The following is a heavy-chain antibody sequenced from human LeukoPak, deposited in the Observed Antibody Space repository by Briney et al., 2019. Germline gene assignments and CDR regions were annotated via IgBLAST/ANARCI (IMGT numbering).Heavy chain of an antibody. D-gene: IGHD5-24*01. Sequence: PSETLSLTCTVSGGSFSGYYWSWIRQPPGKGLEWIGEINHSGSTNYNPSLKSRVTISVDTSKNQFSLKLSSVTAADTAVYYCARVEMATRFDYWGQGTLVTVSS. CDR2: INHSGST. J-gene: IGHJ4*02. CDR1: GGSFSGYY. V-gene: IGHV4-34*01. CDR3: ARVEMATRFDY.